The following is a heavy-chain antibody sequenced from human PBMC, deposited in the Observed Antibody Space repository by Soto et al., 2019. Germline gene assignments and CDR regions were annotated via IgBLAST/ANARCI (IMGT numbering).Heavy chain of an antibody. D-gene: IGHD1-7*01. CDR2: IHNDGSTT. J-gene: IGHJ4*01. V-gene: IGHV3-74*01. CDR1: GFTFSSYW. Sequence: EVQLVESGGGLVQHGGSVRLSCAASGFTFSSYWMHWVRQAPGKGLMWVSRIHNDGSTTRYADSVKGRFTISRDNAKNTLYLQMSSLRVEDTAVYYCARDNWNSYWGQGTLVTVSS. CDR3: ARDNWNSY.